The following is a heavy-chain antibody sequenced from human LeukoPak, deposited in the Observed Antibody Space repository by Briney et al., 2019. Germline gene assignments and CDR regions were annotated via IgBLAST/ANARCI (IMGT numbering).Heavy chain of an antibody. CDR3: ARVGDVMITFGGVILEN. CDR1: GYTFTSYD. J-gene: IGHJ4*02. CDR2: MNPNSGNT. Sequence: ASVKVSCKASGYTFTSYDINWVRQATGQGLEWMGWMNPNSGNTGYAQKFQGRATMTRNTSISTAYMELSSLRSEDTAVYYCARVGDVMITFGGVILENWGQGTLVTVSS. D-gene: IGHD3-16*02. V-gene: IGHV1-8*01.